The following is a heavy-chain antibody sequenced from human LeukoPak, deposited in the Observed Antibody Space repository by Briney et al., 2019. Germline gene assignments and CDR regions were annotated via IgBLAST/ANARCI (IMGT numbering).Heavy chain of an antibody. CDR3: ARVPRVVAPLYYFDY. CDR2: IYYSGST. J-gene: IGHJ4*02. CDR1: GGSISSSSYY. D-gene: IGHD3-22*01. Sequence: SETLSLTCTVSGGSISSSSYYWGWIRQPPGKGLEWIGSIYYSGSTYYNPSLKSRVTISVDTSKNQFSLKLSSVTAADTAVYYCARVPRVVAPLYYFDYWGQGTLVTVSS. V-gene: IGHV4-39*07.